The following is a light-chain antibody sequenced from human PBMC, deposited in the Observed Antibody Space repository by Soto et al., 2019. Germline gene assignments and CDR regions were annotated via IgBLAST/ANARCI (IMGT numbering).Light chain of an antibody. CDR2: DVS. V-gene: IGLV2-11*01. J-gene: IGLJ2*01. CDR3: CSYAGSFVV. Sequence: QSALTQPRSVSGCPGQSVTISCTGTSSDVGGYNYVSWYQQHPGKAPKLMIYDVSKRPSWVPDRFSGSKSGNTASLTISGLQADDEADYYCCSYAGSFVVFGGWTKLTVL. CDR1: SSDVGGYNY.